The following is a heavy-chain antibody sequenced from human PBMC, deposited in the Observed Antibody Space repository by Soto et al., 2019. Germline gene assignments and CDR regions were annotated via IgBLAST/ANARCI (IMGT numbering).Heavy chain of an antibody. D-gene: IGHD1-20*01. CDR1: GGSISSYY. Sequence: SETLSLTCTVSGGSISSYYWTWIRQPPGKGLEWIGFMYNSGSTHYNPSLKSRVTISLDTSKNQFSLKLSSVTAADTAVYYCARRYGRNFDYWGQGTLVTVSS. J-gene: IGHJ4*02. CDR2: MYNSGST. V-gene: IGHV4-59*01. CDR3: ARRYGRNFDY.